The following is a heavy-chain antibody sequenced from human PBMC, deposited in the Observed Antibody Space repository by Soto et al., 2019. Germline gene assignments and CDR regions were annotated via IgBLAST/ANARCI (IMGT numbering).Heavy chain of an antibody. CDR3: TTGSRD. V-gene: IGHV3-15*07. CDR2: IKSKSDGGTA. J-gene: IGHJ4*02. Sequence: EVQLVESGGGLVKPGGSLRLSCAASGFTFTDAWMYWVRQAPGKGLECVGRIKSKSDGGTADYTAPVKGRFTISRDDSKNMLFLQMNSLTSEDTVMYYCTTGSRDWGQGTLVTVSS. CDR1: GFTFTDAW. D-gene: IGHD1-26*01.